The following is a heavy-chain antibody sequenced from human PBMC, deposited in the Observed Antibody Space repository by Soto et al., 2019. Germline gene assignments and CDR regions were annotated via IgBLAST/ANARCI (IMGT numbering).Heavy chain of an antibody. CDR1: GVSITSGNW. CDR3: ARLVYDTRLNYMYFDF. Sequence: PSETQSLTCAGAGVSITSGNWLTCVRQSPQRGLEYIGEIFHDGTANYYPSFERRVAMSVDTSRNQFSLKLTSVTAADTAVYFCARLVYDTRLNYMYFDFWGPGTLASVSS. D-gene: IGHD3-10*01. V-gene: IGHV4-4*02. J-gene: IGHJ4*02. CDR2: IFHDGTA.